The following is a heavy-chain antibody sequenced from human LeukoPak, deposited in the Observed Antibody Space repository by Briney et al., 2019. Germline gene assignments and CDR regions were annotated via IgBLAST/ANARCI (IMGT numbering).Heavy chain of an antibody. D-gene: IGHD2-2*01. V-gene: IGHV3-23*01. J-gene: IGHJ4*02. Sequence: PGGSLRLSCAGSGFTFNNYAMSWVRRAPRKGLEWVSTIMIGGDGKHYADSVKGQFTISRDRSESTLYLQMNGLRADDTAVYYCVRAAPRDCSPASCSLFDTWGQGTLVTVSS. CDR2: IMIGGDGK. CDR1: GFTFNNYA. CDR3: VRAAPRDCSPASCSLFDT.